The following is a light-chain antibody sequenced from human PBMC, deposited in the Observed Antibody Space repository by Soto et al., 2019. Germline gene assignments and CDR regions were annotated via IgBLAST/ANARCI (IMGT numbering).Light chain of an antibody. CDR2: DAS. CDR3: QQRSNWHT. V-gene: IGKV3-11*01. Sequence: EIVLTQSPATLSLSPGERATLSCRASQSVSSYLAWYQQKPGQAPRLLIYDASNRATGIPARFSGSGSGTDVTLTISSQEPEDFAVYYCQQRSNWHTFGQGTKLEIK. CDR1: QSVSSY. J-gene: IGKJ2*01.